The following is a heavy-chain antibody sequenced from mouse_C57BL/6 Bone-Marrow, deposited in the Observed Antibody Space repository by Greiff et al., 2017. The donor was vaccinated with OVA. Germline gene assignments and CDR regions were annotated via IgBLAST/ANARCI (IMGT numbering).Heavy chain of an antibody. CDR2: IDPSDSYT. V-gene: IGHV1-69*01. CDR3: ARGDILFYDGYSHWYFDV. J-gene: IGHJ1*03. Sequence: QVQLQQPGAELVMPGASVKLSCKASGYTFTSYWMHWVKQRPGQGLEWIGEIDPSDSYTNYNQKFKGKSTLTVDKSSSTAYMQLSSLTSEDSAVYYCARGDILFYDGYSHWYFDVWGTGTTVTVSS. CDR1: GYTFTSYW. D-gene: IGHD2-3*01.